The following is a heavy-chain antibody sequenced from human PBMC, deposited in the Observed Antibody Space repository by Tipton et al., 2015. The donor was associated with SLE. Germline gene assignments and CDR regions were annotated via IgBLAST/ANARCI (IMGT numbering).Heavy chain of an antibody. J-gene: IGHJ3*01. CDR3: ARGGSGWYEGDGFDV. CDR2: MKQDGSEF. D-gene: IGHD6-19*01. Sequence: SLRLSCAASGFTLSDYYMTWIRQTPGKGLDWVAIMKQDGSEFYYVDSVKGRFTISRDNAKKSLFLQMDSLRAEDTAVYYCARGGSGWYEGDGFDVWGQGTMVRVSS. CDR1: GFTLSDYY. V-gene: IGHV3-7*01.